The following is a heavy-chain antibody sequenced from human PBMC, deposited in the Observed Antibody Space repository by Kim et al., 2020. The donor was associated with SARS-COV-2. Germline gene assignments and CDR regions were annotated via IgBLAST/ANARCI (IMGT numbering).Heavy chain of an antibody. CDR3: AGVRGDGRFDY. CDR1: GFTFSSYA. D-gene: IGHD3-10*01. CDR2: ISGSGGST. J-gene: IGHJ4*02. V-gene: IGHV3-23*01. Sequence: GGSLRLSCAASGFTFSSYAMSWVRQAPGKGLEWVAAISGSGGSTYYADSVKGRFTISRDNSKNTLYLQMNSLRAEDTAVYYCAGVRGDGRFDYWGQGTLVTVSS.